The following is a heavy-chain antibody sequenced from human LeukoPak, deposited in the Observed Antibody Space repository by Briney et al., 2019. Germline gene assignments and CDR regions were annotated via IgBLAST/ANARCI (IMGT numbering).Heavy chain of an antibody. D-gene: IGHD4/OR15-4a*01. CDR2: INTNTGNP. CDR3: ATPPDDYGLPDAFDI. CDR1: GYTFTSYA. J-gene: IGHJ3*02. V-gene: IGHV7-4-1*02. Sequence: GASVKVSCKASGYTFTSYAMNWVRQAPGQGLEWMGWINTNTGNPTYAQGFTGRFVFSLDTSVSTAYLQISSLKAEDTAVYYCATPPDDYGLPDAFDIWGQGTMVTVSS.